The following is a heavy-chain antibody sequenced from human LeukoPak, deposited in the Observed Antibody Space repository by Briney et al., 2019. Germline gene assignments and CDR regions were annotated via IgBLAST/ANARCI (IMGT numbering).Heavy chain of an antibody. Sequence: SETLSLTCTVSGGSISSYYWSWIRRPPGKGLEWIGYIYYSGSTNYNPSLKSRVTISVDTSKNQFSLKLSSVTAADTAVHYCARGGTYCSSTSCYFDYWGQGTLVTVSS. CDR3: ARGGTYCSSTSCYFDY. D-gene: IGHD2-2*01. CDR2: IYYSGST. V-gene: IGHV4-59*01. CDR1: GGSISSYY. J-gene: IGHJ4*02.